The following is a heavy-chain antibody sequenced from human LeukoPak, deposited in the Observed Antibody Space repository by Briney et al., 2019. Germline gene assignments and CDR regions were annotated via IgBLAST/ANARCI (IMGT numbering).Heavy chain of an antibody. CDR3: ARGSGTITMVRGVFYGMDV. D-gene: IGHD3-10*01. V-gene: IGHV1-69*01. J-gene: IGHJ6*02. CDR2: IIPIFGTP. Sequence: SVKVSCKASGGTFSSYGISWVRQVPGQGLEWMGGIIPIFGTPNYAQKFQGRVTITADESTSTAYMELSSLRSEDTAVYYCARGSGTITMVRGVFYGMDVWGQGTTVTVSS. CDR1: GGTFSSYG.